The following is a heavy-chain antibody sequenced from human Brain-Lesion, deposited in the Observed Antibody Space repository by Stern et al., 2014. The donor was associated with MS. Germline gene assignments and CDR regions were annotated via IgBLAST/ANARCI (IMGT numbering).Heavy chain of an antibody. CDR2: IYPNTGGT. D-gene: IGHD3-3*01. Sequence: VQLVQSGAEVKKPGASVKVSCKTSGYIFTGYYIHWVRQAPGQGLEWMALIYPNTGGTKYGQKFQGRVTMSRDKSSSTAYVELSSLTSDDTAVYYCARDQRGITIFGVVTDYYYLGMDVWGQGTTVTVSS. V-gene: IGHV1-2*02. CDR3: ARDQRGITIFGVVTDYYYLGMDV. CDR1: GYIFTGYY. J-gene: IGHJ6*02.